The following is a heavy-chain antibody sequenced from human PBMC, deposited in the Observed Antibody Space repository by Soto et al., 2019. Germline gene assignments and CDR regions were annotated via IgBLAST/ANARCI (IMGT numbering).Heavy chain of an antibody. CDR2: IIPILGIA. D-gene: IGHD3-22*01. Sequence: SVKVSCKASGGTFSSYTISWVRQPPGQGLEWMGRIIPILGIANYAQKFQGRVTITADKSTSTAYMELSSLRSEDTAVYYCARVSDYDSSGYLDYWGQGTLVTVSS. CDR3: ARVSDYDSSGYLDY. CDR1: GGTFSSYT. J-gene: IGHJ4*02. V-gene: IGHV1-69*02.